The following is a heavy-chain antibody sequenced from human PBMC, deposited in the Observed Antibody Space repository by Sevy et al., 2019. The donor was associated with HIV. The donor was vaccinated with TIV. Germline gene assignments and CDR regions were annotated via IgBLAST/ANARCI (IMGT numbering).Heavy chain of an antibody. CDR1: GYTFTSYG. Sequence: ASVKVSCKASGYTFTSYGISWVRQAPGQGLEWMGWISAYNGNTNYAQKLQGIVTMTTDTSTSTAYMELRSLRSDDTAVYYCARGPVTTPYYYYYGMDVWGQGTTVTVSS. V-gene: IGHV1-18*01. J-gene: IGHJ6*02. D-gene: IGHD4-17*01. CDR3: ARGPVTTPYYYYYGMDV. CDR2: ISAYNGNT.